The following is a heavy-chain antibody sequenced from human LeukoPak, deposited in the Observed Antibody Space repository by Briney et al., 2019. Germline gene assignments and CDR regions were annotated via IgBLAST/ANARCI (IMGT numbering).Heavy chain of an antibody. V-gene: IGHV3-23*01. CDR1: GFTFSSYA. Sequence: GGSLRLSCAASGFTFSSYAMSWVRQAPGKGLEWVSAISGSGGSTYYADSVKGRFTISRDNAKNSLYLQMNSLRAEDTAVYYCARVQQLVRRTALFDYWGQGTLVTVSS. CDR3: ARVQQLVRRTALFDY. J-gene: IGHJ4*02. CDR2: ISGSGGST. D-gene: IGHD6-13*01.